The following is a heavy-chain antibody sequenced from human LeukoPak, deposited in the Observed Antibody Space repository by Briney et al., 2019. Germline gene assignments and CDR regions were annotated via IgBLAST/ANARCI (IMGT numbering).Heavy chain of an antibody. Sequence: ASVKVSCKASGYTFTSYGISWVRQAPGQGLEWMGWISAYNGNTNYAQKPQGRVTMTTDTSTSTAYMELRSLRSDDTAVYYCARDQYNSYYYDSSGDAFDIWGQGTMVTVSS. V-gene: IGHV1-18*01. J-gene: IGHJ3*02. CDR1: GYTFTSYG. CDR2: ISAYNGNT. D-gene: IGHD3-22*01. CDR3: ARDQYNSYYYDSSGDAFDI.